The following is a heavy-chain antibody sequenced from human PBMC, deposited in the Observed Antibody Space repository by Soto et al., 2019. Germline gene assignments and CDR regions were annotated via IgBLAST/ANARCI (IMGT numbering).Heavy chain of an antibody. Sequence: ASVKVSCKASGYTFTSYGFTWVRQAPGQGLEWMGWISAYNGNTNYAQKLQGRVTMTTDTSTSTAYMELRSLRSDDTAVYYCARDNCSGGSCYHNYYYYGMDVWGQGTTVTVSS. CDR3: ARDNCSGGSCYHNYYYYGMDV. D-gene: IGHD2-15*01. V-gene: IGHV1-18*01. CDR1: GYTFTSYG. J-gene: IGHJ6*02. CDR2: ISAYNGNT.